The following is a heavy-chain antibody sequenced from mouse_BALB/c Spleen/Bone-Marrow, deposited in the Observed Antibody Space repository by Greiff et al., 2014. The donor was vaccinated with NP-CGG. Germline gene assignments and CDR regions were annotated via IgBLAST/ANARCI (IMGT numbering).Heavy chain of an antibody. CDR2: IWSDGST. Sequence: VQLQQSGPDLVAPSQSLSLTCTVSGFSLTSYGLHWVRQPPGKGLEWLGVIWSDGSTTCNSALKSRLSISKDNSKRQVLLKMNSLQTDDTAMYYCARSGTDYAMDYWGQGTSVTVSS. D-gene: IGHD4-1*01. CDR1: GFSLTSYG. CDR3: ARSGTDYAMDY. V-gene: IGHV2-6-2*01. J-gene: IGHJ4*01.